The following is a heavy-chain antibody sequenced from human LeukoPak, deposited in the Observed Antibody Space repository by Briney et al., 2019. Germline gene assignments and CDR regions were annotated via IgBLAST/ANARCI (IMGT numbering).Heavy chain of an antibody. D-gene: IGHD2-15*01. Sequence: GGSLRLSCAVSGFTFSDHYMDWVRQAPGKGLEWVGRTRNKVNSYTTEYAASVKGRFTISRDDSKSSLYLQMNSLKTEDTAVYYCARGGSWDAFHIWGQGTMVTVSS. V-gene: IGHV3-72*01. CDR1: GFTFSDHY. CDR2: TRNKVNSYTT. J-gene: IGHJ3*02. CDR3: ARGGSWDAFHI.